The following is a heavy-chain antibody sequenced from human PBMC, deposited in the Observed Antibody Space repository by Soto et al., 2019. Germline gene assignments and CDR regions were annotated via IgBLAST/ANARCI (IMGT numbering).Heavy chain of an antibody. CDR1: GYSFTSYW. D-gene: IGHD2-15*01. CDR2: IYPGDSDT. CDR3: ARLYGDQSWLLTCYGMDV. Sequence: GESLKISCKGSGYSFTSYWIGWVRQMPGKGLEWMGIIYPGDSDTRYSPSFQGQVTISADKSISTAYLQWSSLKASDTAMYYCARLYGDQSWLLTCYGMDVWGQGTTVTVSS. J-gene: IGHJ6*02. V-gene: IGHV5-51*01.